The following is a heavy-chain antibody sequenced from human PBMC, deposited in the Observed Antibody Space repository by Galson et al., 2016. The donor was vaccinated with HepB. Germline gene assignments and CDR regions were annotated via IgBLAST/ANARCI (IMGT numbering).Heavy chain of an antibody. D-gene: IGHD3-22*01. J-gene: IGHJ4*02. V-gene: IGHV3-23*01. CDR2: INGGGGFT. CDR1: GFTFTSYA. CDR3: AKYRDHNSGYYPLDY. Sequence: SLRLSCAASGFTFTSYAMSWVRQAPGKGLEWVSAINGGGGFTYYADSVKGRFTISRDNSKNTVYLQMNSLRAEDTAVYYCAKYRDHNSGYYPLDYWGQGTLVTVSS.